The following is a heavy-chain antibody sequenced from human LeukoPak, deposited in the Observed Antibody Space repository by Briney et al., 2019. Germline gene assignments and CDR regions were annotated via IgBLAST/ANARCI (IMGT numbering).Heavy chain of an antibody. Sequence: ASVKVSCKASGGTFSSYAISWVRQAPGQGLEWMGRIIPILGIANYAQKFQGRVTITADKSTSTAYMELSSLRSEDRAVYYCAREDQTPYGSGSYSQLFGFDPWGQGTLVTVSS. CDR1: GGTFSSYA. CDR2: IIPILGIA. J-gene: IGHJ5*02. D-gene: IGHD3-10*01. CDR3: AREDQTPYGSGSYSQLFGFDP. V-gene: IGHV1-69*04.